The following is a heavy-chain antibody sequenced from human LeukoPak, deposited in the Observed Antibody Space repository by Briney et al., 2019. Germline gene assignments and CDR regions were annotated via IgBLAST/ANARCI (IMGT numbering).Heavy chain of an antibody. CDR3: AFGRDGYAHFLDY. D-gene: IGHD5-24*01. V-gene: IGHV3-23*01. CDR2: VTGSGADT. Sequence: GGSLRLSCSTSGYRFSNYAMSWVRQAPGKGLEWVSAVTGSGADTYYAGSVQGRFAVSRDNTKNTLFLHMNNLRAEDTAKYYCAFGRDGYAHFLDYWGQGTLVTVSS. CDR1: GYRFSNYA. J-gene: IGHJ4*02.